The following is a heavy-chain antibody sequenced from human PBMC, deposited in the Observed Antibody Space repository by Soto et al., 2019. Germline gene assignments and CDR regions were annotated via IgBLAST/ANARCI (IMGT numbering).Heavy chain of an antibody. V-gene: IGHV3-21*01. D-gene: IGHD6-13*01. J-gene: IGHJ5*02. CDR3: TRDASRDSSARGWFDP. CDR2: ISSNSAYI. Sequence: GGALRLSCAASGFTFRSFTMNWVRQAPGKGLEWVSTISSNSAYIYYTDALRGRFTISRDNAKNSLHLQMNSLRAEDTAVYYCTRDASRDSSARGWFDPWGPGTLVTVSP. CDR1: GFTFRSFT.